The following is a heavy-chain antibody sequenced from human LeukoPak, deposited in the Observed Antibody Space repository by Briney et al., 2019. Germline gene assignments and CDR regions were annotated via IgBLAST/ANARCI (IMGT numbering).Heavy chain of an antibody. CDR3: AREQYSSSPFGY. CDR1: GGSISSYY. V-gene: IGHV4-59*01. D-gene: IGHD6-6*01. CDR2: IYYSGSI. Sequence: SETLSLTCTVSGGSISSYYWSWIRQPPGKGLEWIGYIYYSGSINYNPSLKSRVTISVDTSKNQFSLKLSSVTAADTAVYYCAREQYSSSPFGYWGQGTLVTVSS. J-gene: IGHJ4*02.